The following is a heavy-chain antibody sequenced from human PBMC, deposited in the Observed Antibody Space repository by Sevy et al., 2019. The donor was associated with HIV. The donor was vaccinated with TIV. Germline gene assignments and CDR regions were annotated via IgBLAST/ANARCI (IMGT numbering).Heavy chain of an antibody. J-gene: IGHJ4*02. CDR1: GGSFSGYY. V-gene: IGHV4-34*01. CDR3: ARGIAAAGFDY. Sequence: SETLSLTCAVYGGSFSGYYWSWIRQPPGKGLEWIGEINHSGSTNYNPSLKSRVTISVDTSKNQFSLKLSSVTAADPAVYYCARGIAAAGFDYWGQGTLVTVSS. CDR2: INHSGST. D-gene: IGHD6-13*01.